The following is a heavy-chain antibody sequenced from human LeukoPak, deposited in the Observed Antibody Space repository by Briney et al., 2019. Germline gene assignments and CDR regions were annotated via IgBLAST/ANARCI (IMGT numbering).Heavy chain of an antibody. D-gene: IGHD2-15*01. Sequence: PGGSLSLSCAASGLIFSNYAMSWVRQAPGKGLEWVSGITSGFTPHYADSVKGRFTISRDNSKNTFHMQMNSLRAEDTAVYYCAKDYSDLRVADVFFEYWGQRTLVTVSS. CDR3: AKDYSDLRVADVFFEY. CDR1: GLIFSNYA. J-gene: IGHJ4*02. V-gene: IGHV3-23*01. CDR2: ITSGFTP.